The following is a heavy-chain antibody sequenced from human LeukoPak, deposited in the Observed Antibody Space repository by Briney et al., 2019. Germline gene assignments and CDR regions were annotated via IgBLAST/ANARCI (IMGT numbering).Heavy chain of an antibody. J-gene: IGHJ4*02. V-gene: IGHV3-23*01. CDR2: ISDSGSIT. CDR1: GFAFSNQA. Sequence: GGSLRLSCAASGFAFSNQAMGWVRQAPGKGLEWVSVISDSGSITYYADSVKGRFTISRDNSQNTLFLQMNSLRAEDTAVYYCAKDARRTDGWYFFDYWGQGALVTVSS. D-gene: IGHD6-19*01. CDR3: AKDARRTDGWYFFDY.